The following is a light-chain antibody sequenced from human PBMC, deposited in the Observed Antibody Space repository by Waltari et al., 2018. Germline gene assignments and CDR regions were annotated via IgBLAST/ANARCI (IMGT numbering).Light chain of an antibody. J-gene: IGLJ1*01. CDR3: SSYTSTNTYV. CDR2: DVN. V-gene: IGLV2-14*03. Sequence: QSALTQPAAVSESPGQSITISCTGTSSDVGAQNYVSWYQQHPGEAPKLMIYDVNKRPSGTSNGFSGSKAGNTASLSISGLQAEDEADYYCSSYTSTNTYVFGSGTKVTVL. CDR1: SSDVGAQNY.